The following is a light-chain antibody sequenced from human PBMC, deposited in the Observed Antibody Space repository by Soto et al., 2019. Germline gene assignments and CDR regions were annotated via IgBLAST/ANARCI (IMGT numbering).Light chain of an antibody. V-gene: IGLV1-47*02. CDR2: TNN. CDR3: AAWDDSLSAWV. CDR1: SSNIGRDY. Sequence: QLVLTQPPSASGTPGQRVTISCSGSSSNIGRDYVYWYQQLPGTAPKLLIYTNNQRPSGVPDRFSGSKSGTSASLAISGLRSEDEANYYCAAWDDSLSAWVFGGGTKLTVL. J-gene: IGLJ3*02.